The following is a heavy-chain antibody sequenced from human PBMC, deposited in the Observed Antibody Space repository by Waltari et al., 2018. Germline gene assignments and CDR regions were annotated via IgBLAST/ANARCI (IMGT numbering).Heavy chain of an antibody. Sequence: QLQLQESGPGLVKSSETLSLTCTVTGDTVDLYYWSWVRQSSGKTFEWLGYISYSEGPQSNPAVQSRLTLSLDTSKNHFFLSLRAVTAADTGLYFCVRGGGFRWFDVWGHGTLVSVPS. CDR1: GDTVDLYY. J-gene: IGHJ2*01. CDR2: ISYSEGP. V-gene: IGHV4-59*02. D-gene: IGHD2-15*01. CDR3: VRGGGFRWFDV.